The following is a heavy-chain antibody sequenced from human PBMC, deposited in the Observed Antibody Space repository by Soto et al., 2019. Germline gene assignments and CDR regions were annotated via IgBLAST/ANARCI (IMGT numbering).Heavy chain of an antibody. Sequence: QVQLVQSGAEVKKPGASVKVSCKAAGYTFTSYGISWVRQAPGQGLEWMGWISAYNGNTNYAQKLQGRVTMTTDTPTSTAYMELRSLRSDDTAVYYCARGWAGYCSGGSCPIDYWGQGTLVTVSS. V-gene: IGHV1-18*01. CDR3: ARGWAGYCSGGSCPIDY. CDR2: ISAYNGNT. D-gene: IGHD2-15*01. J-gene: IGHJ4*02. CDR1: GYTFTSYG.